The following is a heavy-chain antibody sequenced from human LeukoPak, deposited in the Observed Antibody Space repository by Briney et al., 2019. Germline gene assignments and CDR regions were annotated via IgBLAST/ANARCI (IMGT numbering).Heavy chain of an antibody. CDR1: GYTFTSYD. D-gene: IGHD4-17*01. V-gene: IGHV1-8*03. Sequence: ASVKVSCKASGYTFTSYDINWVRQATGQGLEWMGWMNPNSGNTGYAQKFQGRVTITRNTSISTAYMELSSLRSEDTAVYYCAAHYGDYAYFDYWGQGTLVTVSS. CDR3: AAHYGDYAYFDY. J-gene: IGHJ4*02. CDR2: MNPNSGNT.